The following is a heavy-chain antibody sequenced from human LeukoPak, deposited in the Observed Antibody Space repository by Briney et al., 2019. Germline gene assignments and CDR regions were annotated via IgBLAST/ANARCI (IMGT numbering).Heavy chain of an antibody. V-gene: IGHV1-2*02. CDR3: ARVSSIAALHWFDP. CDR1: GYTFTDYY. CDR2: INPNSGGT. Sequence: ASVKVSCKASGYTFTDYYMHWVRQAPGQGLEWMGWINPNSGGTNYAQKFQGRVTMTRDKSISTAYMELYSLRSEDTAVYYCARVSSIAALHWFDPWGQGTLVTVSS. D-gene: IGHD6-6*01. J-gene: IGHJ5*02.